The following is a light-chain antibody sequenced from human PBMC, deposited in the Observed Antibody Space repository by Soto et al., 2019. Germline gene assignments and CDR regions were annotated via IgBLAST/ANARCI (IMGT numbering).Light chain of an antibody. CDR1: QDISKF. J-gene: IGKJ3*01. Sequence: DIQMTRSPSSLSASIGDRVSFTCQASQDISKFLNWYQHKPGQAPSLLIYDASKSHFGVPSRFSGSGSGTDFTFTISSLQPEDNATYYCQQYENRPYTFGPGTKVDTK. CDR3: QQYENRPYT. V-gene: IGKV1-33*01. CDR2: DAS.